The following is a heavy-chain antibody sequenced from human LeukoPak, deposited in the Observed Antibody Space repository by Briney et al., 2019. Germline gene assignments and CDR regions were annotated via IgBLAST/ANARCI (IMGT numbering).Heavy chain of an antibody. Sequence: GGSLRLSCAAPGFTFSNYAMSWVRQAPGKGLEWVSAIGDRGGATNCADSVKGRFTISRDNSKNTLYLQMNSLRAEDTAVYYCAKRSCGGGSCNFDYWGQGTLVTVSS. CDR1: GFTFSNYA. J-gene: IGHJ4*02. CDR2: IGDRGGAT. CDR3: AKRSCGGGSCNFDY. V-gene: IGHV3-23*01. D-gene: IGHD2-15*01.